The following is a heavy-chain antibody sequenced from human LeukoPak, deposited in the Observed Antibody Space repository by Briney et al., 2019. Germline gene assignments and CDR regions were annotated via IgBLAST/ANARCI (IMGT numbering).Heavy chain of an antibody. CDR1: GFTFNKSW. D-gene: IGHD7-27*01. J-gene: IGHJ6*02. CDR2: IKDDGSET. CDR3: ATYTNWVAGDV. V-gene: IGHV3-7*01. Sequence: PGGSLRLSCGTSGFTFNKSWMSWVRQAPGKGPEWVACIKDDGSETFHADSVRGRFTISRDNARGTLYVQMNTLRAEDTAVYYCATYTNWVAGDVWGQGTTVTVSS.